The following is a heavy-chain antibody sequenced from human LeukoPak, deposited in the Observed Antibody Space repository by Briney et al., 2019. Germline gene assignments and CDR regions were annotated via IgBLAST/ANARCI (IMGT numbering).Heavy chain of an antibody. V-gene: IGHV1-2*02. CDR1: GYTFTGYY. CDR2: INPNSGGT. D-gene: IGHD2-15*01. CDR3: ARVVVVAPRGYGMDV. Sequence: ASVKVSCKASGYTFTGYYMHWVRQAPGQGLEWMGWINPNSGGTNYAQKFQGRVTMTRDTSISTAYMELSRLRSDDTAAYYCARVVVVAPRGYGMDVWGQGTTVTVSS. J-gene: IGHJ6*02.